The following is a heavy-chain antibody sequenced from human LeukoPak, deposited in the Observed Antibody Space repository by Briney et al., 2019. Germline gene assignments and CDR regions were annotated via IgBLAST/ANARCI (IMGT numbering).Heavy chain of an antibody. J-gene: IGHJ4*02. CDR1: GFTFTTYG. D-gene: IGHD6-19*01. Sequence: GGSLRLSCAASGFTFTTYGFNWVRQAPGKGLEWVSSISFSGSYIYYADSVKGRFTISRDNAKNSLYLQMNSLRAEDTAVYYCARERAVAGIVHFDYWGQGTLVTVSS. V-gene: IGHV3-21*01. CDR3: ARERAVAGIVHFDY. CDR2: ISFSGSYI.